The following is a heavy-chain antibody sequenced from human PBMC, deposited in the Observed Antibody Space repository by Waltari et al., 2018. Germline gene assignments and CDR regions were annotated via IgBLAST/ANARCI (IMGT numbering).Heavy chain of an antibody. CDR1: GFTFSSYA. CDR2: IYSGGST. CDR3: AKDLDLMVRGVNDAFDI. Sequence: EVQLLESGGGLVQPGGSLRLSCAASGFTFSSYAMSWVRQAPGKGLEWVSVIYSGGSTYYADSVKGRFTISRDNSKNTLYLQMNSLRAEDTAVYYCAKDLDLMVRGVNDAFDIWGQGTMVTVSS. D-gene: IGHD3-10*01. V-gene: IGHV3-23*03. J-gene: IGHJ3*02.